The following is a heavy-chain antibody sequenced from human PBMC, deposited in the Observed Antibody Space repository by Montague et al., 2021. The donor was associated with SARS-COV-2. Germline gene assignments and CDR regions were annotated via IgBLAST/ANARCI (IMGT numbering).Heavy chain of an antibody. V-gene: IGHV6-1*01. CDR1: GDSVAGHRRR. CDR2: TYYRYKWYY. CDR3: ARDPRYSLSWSFDY. J-gene: IGHJ4*02. D-gene: IGHD6-13*01. Sequence: CAISGDSVAGHRRRSEENTLNSSHSFNSHAVTYYRYKWYYDYAVSVKSRMTISPDTSKNQFSLQLSSVTPEDRAVYYCARDPRYSLSWSFDYWGQGTLVTVSS.